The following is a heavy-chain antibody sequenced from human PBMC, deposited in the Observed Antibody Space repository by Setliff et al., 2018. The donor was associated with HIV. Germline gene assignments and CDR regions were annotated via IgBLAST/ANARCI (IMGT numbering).Heavy chain of an antibody. CDR2: ISYDGSNK. J-gene: IGHJ6*02. CDR1: GFTFSSYA. CDR3: ARGVGATTGPPYYYYGMDV. V-gene: IGHV3-30-3*01. D-gene: IGHD1-26*01. Sequence: PGGSLRLSCAASGFTFSSYAMHWVRQAPGKGLEWVAVISYDGSNKYYADSVKGRFTISRDNSKNTLYLQMNSLRAEDTAVYYCARGVGATTGPPYYYYGMDVWGQGTTVTVSS.